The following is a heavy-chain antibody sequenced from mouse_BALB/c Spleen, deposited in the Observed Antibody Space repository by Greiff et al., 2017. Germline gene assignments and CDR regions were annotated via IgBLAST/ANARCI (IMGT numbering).Heavy chain of an antibody. CDR2: IYPGSGST. J-gene: IGHJ2*01. V-gene: IGHV1S22*01. Sequence: LQQPGSELVRPGASVTLSCKASGYTFTSYWMHWVKQRPGQGLEWIGNIYPGSGSTNYDEKFKSKTTLTVDTSSSTAYMQLSSLTSEDSAVYYCTRYPFFLTTVVARYFDYWGQGTTLTVSA. CDR1: GYTFTSYW. CDR3: TRYPFFLTTVVARYFDY. D-gene: IGHD1-1*01.